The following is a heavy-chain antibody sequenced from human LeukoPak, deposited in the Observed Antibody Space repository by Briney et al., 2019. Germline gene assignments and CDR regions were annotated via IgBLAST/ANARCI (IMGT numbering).Heavy chain of an antibody. D-gene: IGHD1-26*01. CDR3: AKAVGATRGYYYSGMDV. J-gene: IGHJ6*02. Sequence: GGSLRLSCAASGFTFSSYAMTWVRQAPGKGLEWVSAISGGGGSAYYADSVKGRFTISRDSSMNTLYLQMNSLTAGDTAVYYCAKAVGATRGYYYSGMDVWGQGTTVTVSS. CDR1: GFTFSSYA. CDR2: ISGGGGSA. V-gene: IGHV3-23*01.